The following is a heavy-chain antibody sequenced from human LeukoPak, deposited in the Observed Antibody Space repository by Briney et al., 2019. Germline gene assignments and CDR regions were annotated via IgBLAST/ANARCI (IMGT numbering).Heavy chain of an antibody. V-gene: IGHV5-51*01. CDR1: GYSFTSYW. J-gene: IGHJ4*02. CDR2: IYPGDSDT. Sequence: GESLKISCKGSGYSFTSYWIGWVRQMPGKGLEWMGIIYPGDSDTRYSPSFQGQVTISADKSISTAYLQWSSLKASDTAMYYCARRYRSGQIGAYYFDYWGQGTLVTVSS. CDR3: ARRYRSGQIGAYYFDY. D-gene: IGHD6-19*01.